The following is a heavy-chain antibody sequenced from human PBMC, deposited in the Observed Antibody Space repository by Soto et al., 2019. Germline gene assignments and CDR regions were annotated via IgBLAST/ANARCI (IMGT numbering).Heavy chain of an antibody. V-gene: IGHV4-39*01. CDR2: IYYSGST. CDR1: GGSISSSSYY. Sequence: QLQLQESGPGLVKPSETLSLTCTVSGGSISSSSYYWGWIRQPPGKGLEWIGSIYYSGSTYYNPSLKSRVTISVDTSKNQFSLKLSSVTAADTAVYCCARHRYYGDPGWFDPWGQGTLVTVSS. J-gene: IGHJ5*02. CDR3: ARHRYYGDPGWFDP. D-gene: IGHD4-17*01.